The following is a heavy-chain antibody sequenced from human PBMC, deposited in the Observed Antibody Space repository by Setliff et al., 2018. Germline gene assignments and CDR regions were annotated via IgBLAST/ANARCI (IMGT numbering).Heavy chain of an antibody. D-gene: IGHD3-22*01. CDR2: ISGSGGST. CDR3: AKGYYYDSSGY. J-gene: IGHJ4*02. CDR1: GFTFSNSA. Sequence: PGGSLRLSCAAAGFTFSNSAMTWVRQGPGKGLEWVSAISGSGGSTYYADSVKGRFTISRDNSKNTLYLQMNSLRAEDTAVYYCAKGYYYDSSGYWGQGTLVTVSS. V-gene: IGHV3-23*01.